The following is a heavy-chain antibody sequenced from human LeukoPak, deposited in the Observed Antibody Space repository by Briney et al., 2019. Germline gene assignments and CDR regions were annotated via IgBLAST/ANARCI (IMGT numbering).Heavy chain of an antibody. Sequence: GSLRLSCAASGFTFSSYGMSWVRQPPGKGLEWIGEINHSGSTNYNPSLKSRVTISVDTSKNQFSLKLSSVTAADTAVYYCARGSGAQDHWGQGTLVTVSS. CDR3: ARGSGAQDH. V-gene: IGHV4-34*01. CDR2: INHSGST. J-gene: IGHJ4*02. CDR1: GFTFSSYG. D-gene: IGHD1-26*01.